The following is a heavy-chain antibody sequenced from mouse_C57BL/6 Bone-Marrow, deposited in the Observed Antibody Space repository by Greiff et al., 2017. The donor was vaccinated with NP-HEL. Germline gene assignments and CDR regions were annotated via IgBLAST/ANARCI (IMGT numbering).Heavy chain of an antibody. CDR2: IWGGGST. V-gene: IGHV2-9*01. J-gene: IGHJ4*01. D-gene: IGHD2-5*01. CDR3: AKRESKDAMDY. Sequence: QVQLKESGPGLVAPSQSLSITCTVSGFSLTSYGVDWVRQPPGKGLEWLGVIWGGGSTTYYSAPMSRLCISKDNTKSQVFLKMNSVQNDETAMYYCAKRESKDAMDYWGQGTSVTVSS. CDR1: GFSLTSYG.